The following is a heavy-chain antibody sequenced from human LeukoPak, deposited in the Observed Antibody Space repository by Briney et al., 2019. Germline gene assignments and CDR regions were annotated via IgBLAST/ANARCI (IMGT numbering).Heavy chain of an antibody. CDR2: ISSNGDST. CDR1: GFTFSMYS. D-gene: IGHD5-24*01. Sequence: SGGSLRLSCSTSGFTFSMYSMHWVRQAPGKGLEYVSSISSNGDSTYYAVSVKGRFTISRDNSKNTLSPQMSSLRVADTAVYFCVKGDRGGYNSALDYWGQGTLVTVSS. J-gene: IGHJ4*02. V-gene: IGHV3-64D*06. CDR3: VKGDRGGYNSALDY.